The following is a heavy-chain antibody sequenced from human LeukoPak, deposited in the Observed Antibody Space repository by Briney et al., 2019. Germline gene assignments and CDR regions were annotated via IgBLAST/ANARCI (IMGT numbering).Heavy chain of an antibody. D-gene: IGHD3-22*01. CDR3: ARRVYYYDSSGYPRCYFDL. CDR1: GGSVTVGTHS. J-gene: IGHJ2*01. V-gene: IGHV4-61*01. Sequence: SETLSLTCTVSGGSVTVGTHSWSWIRQPPGKGLERIGYIYYSRSTNYNPSRKSPLTISIATSKNQFSLKLSSVTPADTAVYYCARRVYYYDSSGYPRCYFDLWGRGTLVTVSS. CDR2: IYYSRST.